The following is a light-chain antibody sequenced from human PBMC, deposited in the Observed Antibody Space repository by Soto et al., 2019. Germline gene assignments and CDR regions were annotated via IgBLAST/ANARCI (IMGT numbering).Light chain of an antibody. V-gene: IGKV1-6*01. J-gene: IGKJ1*01. CDR3: LKNHNYPRK. CDR1: QDISDD. Sequence: AIQITQSPCSLAASVGDRVTITFRASQDISDDVGWYQQTPGKAPKLLISGASRLQSGVPSRFSGSGSGAAFTLTITSLRPEDSATYYCLKNHNYPRKFGQGNKVDIK. CDR2: GAS.